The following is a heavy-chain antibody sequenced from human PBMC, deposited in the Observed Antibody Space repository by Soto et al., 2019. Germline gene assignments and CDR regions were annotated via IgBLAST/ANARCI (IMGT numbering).Heavy chain of an antibody. J-gene: IGHJ4*02. CDR2: IYRDDDK. CDR3: AHTVARGAYWETFNY. Sequence: QITLKESGPTLVKPTQTLTLTCTVSGFSLMTDGVGVDWFSQPPGKALEWLALIYRDDDKRYRPSLNSRVTVTRDNNKNQVVLTMTSMDPVDTATYYCAHTVARGAYWETFNYWGQGTLVTVSS. D-gene: IGHD1-26*01. CDR1: GFSLMTDGVG. V-gene: IGHV2-5*02.